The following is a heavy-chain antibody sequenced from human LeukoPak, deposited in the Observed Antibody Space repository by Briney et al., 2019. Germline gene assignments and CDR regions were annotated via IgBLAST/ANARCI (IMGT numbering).Heavy chain of an antibody. D-gene: IGHD6-6*01. CDR1: GFTFDDYT. Sequence: GGSLRLSCAASGFTFDDYTMHWVRQDPGKGLEWVSLISWDGGSTYYADSVKGRFTISRDNSKNSLYLQMNSLRTEDTALYYCAIEYSSLNYFDYWGQGTLVTVSS. V-gene: IGHV3-43*01. CDR2: ISWDGGST. CDR3: AIEYSSLNYFDY. J-gene: IGHJ4*02.